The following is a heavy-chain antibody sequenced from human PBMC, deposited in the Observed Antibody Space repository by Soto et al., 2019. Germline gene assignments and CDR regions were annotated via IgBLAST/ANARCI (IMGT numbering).Heavy chain of an antibody. V-gene: IGHV1-18*01. CDR2: ISTYNGNT. J-gene: IGHJ4*02. CDR3: ARETTGSYHAYDY. Sequence: ASVKVSCKASGYTFRNYGISWVRQAPGQGLEWMGWISTYNGNTNYAQKLQGRVTMTTDTFTSTAYMELRSLKSDDTAVYYCARETTGSYHAYDYWGQGTLVTVSS. D-gene: IGHD1-26*01. CDR1: GYTFRNYG.